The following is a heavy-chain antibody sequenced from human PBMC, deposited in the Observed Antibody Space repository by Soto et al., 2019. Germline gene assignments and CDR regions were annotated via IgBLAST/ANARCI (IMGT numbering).Heavy chain of an antibody. CDR2: IYYSGST. J-gene: IGHJ4*02. CDR3: ARDKRDIGDEGPYTVLDY. CDR1: GGSISSGDYY. V-gene: IGHV4-30-4*01. Sequence: PSETLSLTCTVSGGSISSGDYYWSWIRQPPGKGLEWIGYIYYSGSTYYNPSLKSRVTISVDTSKNQFSLKLSSVTAADTAVYYCARDKRDIGDEGPYTVLDYWGQGTLVTVSS. D-gene: IGHD5-12*01.